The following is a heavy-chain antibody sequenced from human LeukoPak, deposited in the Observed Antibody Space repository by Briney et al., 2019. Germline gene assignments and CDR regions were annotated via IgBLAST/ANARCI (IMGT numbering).Heavy chain of an antibody. Sequence: GGSLRLSCAASGFTFSSYEMNWVRQAPGKGLEWVSYISSSGSTIYYADSVKGRFTISRDNSKNTLYLQMNSLRAEDTAVYYCAKSSPPPLRYWGQGTLVTVSS. CDR2: ISSSGSTI. CDR1: GFTFSSYE. V-gene: IGHV3-48*03. J-gene: IGHJ4*02. CDR3: AKSSPPPLRY.